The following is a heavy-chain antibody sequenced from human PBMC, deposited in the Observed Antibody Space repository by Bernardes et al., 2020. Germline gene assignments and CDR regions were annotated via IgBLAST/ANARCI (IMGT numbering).Heavy chain of an antibody. CDR3: ARDKNACYDFWSGCLPFDS. D-gene: IGHD3-3*01. V-gene: IGHV1-18*01. Sequence: AAGQDYCKASGYVFTSFGISWVRQAPGQGLEWMGWISTYNGATTYAQQLQGRVTMTTDTSTSTAYMELRSLRSDDTAVYYCARDKNACYDFWSGCLPFDSWGKGTLVNVSS. J-gene: IGHJ4*02. CDR2: ISTYNGAT. CDR1: GYVFTSFG.